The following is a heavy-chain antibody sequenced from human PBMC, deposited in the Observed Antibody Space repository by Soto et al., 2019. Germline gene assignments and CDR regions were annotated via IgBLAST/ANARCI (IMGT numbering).Heavy chain of an antibody. CDR2: ITTYCTQI. CDR3: ARVSYSFDATGYHYYFDL. V-gene: IGHV3-21*01. Sequence: PGGSLRLPLGASGVNCANHSVTWVRQAPGKGLEWISSITTYCTQIFYADSVEGRFTISRDNAENSLYLQMNSLSAEDTAVYYCARVSYSFDATGYHYYFDLSGQGTQVTVSS. D-gene: IGHD3-9*01. J-gene: IGHJ4*02. CDR1: GVNCANHS.